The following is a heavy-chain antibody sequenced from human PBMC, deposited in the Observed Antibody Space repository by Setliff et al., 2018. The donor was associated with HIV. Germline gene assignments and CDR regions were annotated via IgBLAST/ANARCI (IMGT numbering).Heavy chain of an antibody. CDR3: ASKGGSENYPDSDAFDI. J-gene: IGHJ3*02. CDR1: GGSFSSYG. D-gene: IGHD3-10*01. V-gene: IGHV1-69*13. CDR2: LIPLFGSA. Sequence: SVKVSCKVSGGSFSSYGFTWVRQAPGQGLEWMGGLIPLFGSANYPQKFQGRVTMTADESTRTVYMELSRLRSEDTAVYFCASKGGSENYPDSDAFDIWGQGTLVTVSS.